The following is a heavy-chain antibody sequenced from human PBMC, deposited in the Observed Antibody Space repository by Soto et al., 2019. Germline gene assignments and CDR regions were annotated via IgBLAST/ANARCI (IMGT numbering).Heavy chain of an antibody. CDR1: GGSISSGGYS. J-gene: IGHJ4*02. Sequence: LSLTCAVSGGSISSGGYSWSWIRQPPGKGLEWIGYIYHSGSTYYNPSLKSRVTISVDRSKNQFSLKLSSVTAADTAVYYCAAGAIFGVVPLDYWGQGTLVTVSS. D-gene: IGHD3-3*01. CDR2: IYHSGST. V-gene: IGHV4-30-2*01. CDR3: AAGAIFGVVPLDY.